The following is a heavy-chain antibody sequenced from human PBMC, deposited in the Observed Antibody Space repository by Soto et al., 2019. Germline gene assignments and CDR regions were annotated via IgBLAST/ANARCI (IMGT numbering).Heavy chain of an antibody. CDR3: ARGGQLRYLDWLLDY. D-gene: IGHD3-9*01. V-gene: IGHV1-18*01. CDR1: GYTFTSYG. J-gene: IGHJ4*02. Sequence: GASVKVSCKASGYTFTSYGISWVRQAPGQGLEWMGWISAYNGNTNYAQKFQGRVTMTRDTSTSTVYMELSSLRSEDTAVYYCARGGQLRYLDWLLDYWGQGTLVTVSS. CDR2: ISAYNGNT.